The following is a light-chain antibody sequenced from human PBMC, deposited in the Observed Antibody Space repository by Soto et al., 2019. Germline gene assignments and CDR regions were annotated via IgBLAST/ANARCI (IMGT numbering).Light chain of an antibody. CDR1: QTVGSGY. Sequence: EIVLTQSPGTLSLSPGEIATLSCRASQTVGSGYLAWYQQKPGQAPRLLIHTASSRATGIPDRFSGSGSGTDFTLTISRLEPEDFALYYCQQYSNSPYTFGQGSKLEIK. CDR3: QQYSNSPYT. J-gene: IGKJ2*01. CDR2: TAS. V-gene: IGKV3-20*01.